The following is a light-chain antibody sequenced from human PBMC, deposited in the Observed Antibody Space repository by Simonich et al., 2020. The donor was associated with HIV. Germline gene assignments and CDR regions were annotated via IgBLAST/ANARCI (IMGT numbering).Light chain of an antibody. Sequence: EIVMTQSPATLSVSPGDRATLPCRASQSVSSNLAWYQQKPGQAPRLLIYGASTRASGIPARVSGSGSGTDFTLTISSMQSEDFALYYCQQYNNWPTFGGGTKVE. CDR2: GAS. CDR3: QQYNNWPT. CDR1: QSVSSN. V-gene: IGKV3-15*01. J-gene: IGKJ4*01.